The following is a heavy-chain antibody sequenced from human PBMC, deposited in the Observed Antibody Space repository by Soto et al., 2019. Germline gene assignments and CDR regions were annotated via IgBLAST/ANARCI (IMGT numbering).Heavy chain of an antibody. CDR2: VYYSGST. CDR1: GGSISNYY. D-gene: IGHD4-17*01. CDR3: ARQRYGDYDRWFDS. V-gene: IGHV4-59*08. J-gene: IGHJ5*01. Sequence: PSETLSLTCTVSGGSISNYYWSWIRQPPGKGLEWIGYVYYSGSTNYNPSLKSRVTISIDTSNNQFSLKLTSVTAADTAVYFCARQRYGDYDRWFDSWGQGTPVTVSS.